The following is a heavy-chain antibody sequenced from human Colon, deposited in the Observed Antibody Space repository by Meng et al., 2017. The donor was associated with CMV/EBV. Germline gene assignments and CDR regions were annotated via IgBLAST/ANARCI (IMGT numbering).Heavy chain of an antibody. J-gene: IGHJ4*02. V-gene: IGHV4-39*02. CDR3: AGGRVAGAFDS. CDR2: IYPSGTT. CDR1: GDAISSRSYY. Sequence: TVSGDAISSRSYYWGWLRQTPGKGLEWIGSIYPSGTTYYSPSLTSRITITLDTSKRHLSLKVTSVTVAETAVYYCAGGRVAGAFDSWGQGAVVTVSS. D-gene: IGHD6-19*01.